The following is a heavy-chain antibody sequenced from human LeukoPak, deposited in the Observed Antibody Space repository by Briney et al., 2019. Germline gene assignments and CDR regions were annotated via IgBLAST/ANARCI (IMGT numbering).Heavy chain of an antibody. CDR1: GGTFSSYA. CDR2: IIPILGIA. V-gene: IGHV1-69*04. D-gene: IGHD3-10*01. J-gene: IGHJ4*02. CDR3: ASDSMVRGVIILDYFDY. Sequence: SVKVSCKASGGTFSSYAISWVRQAPGQGLEWMGRIIPILGIANYAQKFQGRVTITADKSTSTAYMELSSLRSEDTAVYYCASDSMVRGVIILDYFDYWGQGTLVTVSS.